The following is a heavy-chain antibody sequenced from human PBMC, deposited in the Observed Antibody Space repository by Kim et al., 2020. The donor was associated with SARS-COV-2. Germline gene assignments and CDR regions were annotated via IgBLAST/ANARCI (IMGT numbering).Heavy chain of an antibody. Sequence: GGSLRLSCAASGFTFSSYWMSWVRQAPGKGLEWVANIKQDGSEKYYVDSVKGRFTISRDNAKNSLYLQMNSLRAEDTAVYYCARERDYGSGSYYTLAVGPEYYFDYWGQGTLVTVSS. D-gene: IGHD3-10*01. CDR1: GFTFSSYW. J-gene: IGHJ4*02. CDR2: IKQDGSEK. CDR3: ARERDYGSGSYYTLAVGPEYYFDY. V-gene: IGHV3-7*01.